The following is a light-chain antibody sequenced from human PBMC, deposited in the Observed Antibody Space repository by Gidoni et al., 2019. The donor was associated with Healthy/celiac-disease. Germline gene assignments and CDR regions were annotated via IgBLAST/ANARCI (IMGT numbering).Light chain of an antibody. CDR3: CSYAGSSTFEGV. Sequence: QSALTQPASVAGSPGHAIPISCTGTSRDVGSYHRVSWYQQPPGKAPKLMIYEVIKRPTGVSNRFSGSKSGNTASLTISGLQAEDEADYYCCSYAGSSTFEGVFGGGTKLTVL. CDR2: EVI. CDR1: SRDVGSYHR. J-gene: IGLJ2*01. V-gene: IGLV2-23*02.